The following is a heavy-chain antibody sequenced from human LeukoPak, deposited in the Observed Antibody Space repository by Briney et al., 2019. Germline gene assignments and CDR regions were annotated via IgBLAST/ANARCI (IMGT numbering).Heavy chain of an antibody. J-gene: IGHJ4*02. CDR2: INSDGSST. V-gene: IGHV3-74*01. D-gene: IGHD1-26*01. Sequence: GGSLRLSCAASGFTFSSYWMHWVRHAPGKGLVWVSRINSDGSSTSYADSVKGRFTISRDNAKNTLYLQMNSLRAEDTAVYYCARARIVGATTPFDYWGQGTLVTVSS. CDR1: GFTFSSYW. CDR3: ARARIVGATTPFDY.